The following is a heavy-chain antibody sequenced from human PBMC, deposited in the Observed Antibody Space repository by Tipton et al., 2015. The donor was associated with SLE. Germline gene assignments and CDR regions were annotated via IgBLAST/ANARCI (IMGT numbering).Heavy chain of an antibody. J-gene: IGHJ6*02. CDR1: GYTFPSYE. V-gene: IGHV1-69*13. CDR2: IIPIFGTT. CDR3: ARDDFYDMDV. Sequence: QLVQSGAEVKKPGASVKVSCKASGYTFPSYEVHWVRQAPGQGLEWMGGIIPIFGTTKYAQKFQGRVTITADESTSTVYMELSSLSSVTAADTAVYYCARDDFYDMDVWGQGTTVTVSS.